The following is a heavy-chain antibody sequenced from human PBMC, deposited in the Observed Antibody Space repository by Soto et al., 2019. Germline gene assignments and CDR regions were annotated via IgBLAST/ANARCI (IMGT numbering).Heavy chain of an antibody. CDR2: TYYRSKWYN. CDR1: GDSVSNNSAA. CDR3: ARAEEELLYYYYYMDV. D-gene: IGHD1-7*01. Sequence: SQTLSLTCAISGDSVSNNSAAWNWIRQSPSRGLEWLGRTYYRSKWYNDYAVSVKSRITINPDTSKNQFSLQLNSVTPEDTAVYYCARAEEELLYYYYYMDVWGKGTTVTVSS. J-gene: IGHJ6*03. V-gene: IGHV6-1*01.